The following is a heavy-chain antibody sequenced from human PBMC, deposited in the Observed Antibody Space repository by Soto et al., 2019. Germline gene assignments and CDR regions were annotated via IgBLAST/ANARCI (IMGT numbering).Heavy chain of an antibody. CDR3: ARTHWVSGTEY. D-gene: IGHD6-19*01. J-gene: IGHJ4*02. CDR2: VYHSGNT. V-gene: IGHV4-59*01. CDR1: GGSMTGYF. Sequence: QVQLQESGPGLVKPSETLSLTCTVSGGSMTGYFWSWIRQPAGKALEWIGHVYHSGNTDYNPSPASRITMAVDTSKRQFSLKVKSVTAADTAVYYCARTHWVSGTEYWGQGILVTVSS.